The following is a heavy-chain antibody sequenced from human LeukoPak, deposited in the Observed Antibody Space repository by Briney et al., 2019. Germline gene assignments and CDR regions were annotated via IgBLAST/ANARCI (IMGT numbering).Heavy chain of an antibody. Sequence: PGGSLRLSCAASGFTFSSYGMHWVRQAPGKGLEWVAFIRSDGNSENYADSVKGRFTISRDNAKNSLYLQMNSLRAEDTAVYYCARPRRILYPGRAFDIWGQGTMVTVSS. V-gene: IGHV3-30*02. D-gene: IGHD2-8*01. CDR1: GFTFSSYG. CDR2: IRSDGNSE. J-gene: IGHJ3*02. CDR3: ARPRRILYPGRAFDI.